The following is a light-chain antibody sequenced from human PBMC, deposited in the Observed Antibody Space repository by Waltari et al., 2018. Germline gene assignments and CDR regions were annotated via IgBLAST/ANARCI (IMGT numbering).Light chain of an antibody. CDR2: DVS. Sequence: QSALGPAAPVSGSPGQSIPISCPGTSSDVGGYNYVSWYQQHPGKAPKLMIYDVSNRPSGVSNRFYGSKSGNTASLTISGLQAEDEADYYCSSYTSSTTLVFGGGTQLTVL. CDR3: SSYTSSTTLV. CDR1: SSDVGGYNY. J-gene: IGLJ2*01. V-gene: IGLV2-14*03.